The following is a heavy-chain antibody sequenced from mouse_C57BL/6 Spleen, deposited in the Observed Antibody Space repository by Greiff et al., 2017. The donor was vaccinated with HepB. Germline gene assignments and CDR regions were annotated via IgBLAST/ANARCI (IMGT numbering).Heavy chain of an antibody. V-gene: IGHV1-52*01. CDR3: ALITTVVAPYYFDY. D-gene: IGHD1-1*01. CDR1: GYTFTSYW. CDR2: IDPSDSET. Sequence: QVQLQQPGAELVRPGSSVKLSCKASGYTFTSYWMHWVKPRPIQGLEWIGNIDPSDSETHYNQKFKDKATLTVDKSSSTAYMQLSSLTSEDSAVYCCALITTVVAPYYFDYWGQGTTLTVDS. J-gene: IGHJ2*01.